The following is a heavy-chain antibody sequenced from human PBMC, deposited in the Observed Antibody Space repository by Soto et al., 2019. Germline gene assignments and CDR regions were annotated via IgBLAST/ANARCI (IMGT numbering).Heavy chain of an antibody. CDR2: IYSGGST. CDR1: GFTVSSNY. Sequence: GGSLRLSCAASGFTVSSNYMSWVRQAPGKGLEWVSVIYSGGSTYYADSVKGRFTIDRDNSKNTLYLHMNSVRAEDTAVYYCARARGSSGYYFDYWGQGTLVTVSS. D-gene: IGHD3-22*01. V-gene: IGHV3-53*01. J-gene: IGHJ4*02. CDR3: ARARGSSGYYFDY.